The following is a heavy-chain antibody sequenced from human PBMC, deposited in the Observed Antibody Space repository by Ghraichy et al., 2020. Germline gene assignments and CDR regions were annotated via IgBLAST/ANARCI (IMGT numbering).Heavy chain of an antibody. D-gene: IGHD6-19*01. Sequence: SVKVSCKASGGTFSSYTISWVRQAPGQGLEWMGRIIPILGIANYAQKFQGRVTITADKSTSTAYMELSSLRSEDTAVYYCARDPEGSGWYEFDAFDIWGQGTMVTVSS. CDR1: GGTFSSYT. J-gene: IGHJ3*02. CDR2: IIPILGIA. CDR3: ARDPEGSGWYEFDAFDI. V-gene: IGHV1-69*04.